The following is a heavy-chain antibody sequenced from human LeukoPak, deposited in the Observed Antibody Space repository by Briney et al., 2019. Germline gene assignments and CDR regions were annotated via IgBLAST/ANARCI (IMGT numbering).Heavy chain of an antibody. CDR2: IYYSGST. J-gene: IGHJ4*02. D-gene: IGHD3-22*01. CDR1: GGSISSYY. Sequence: SETLSLTCTVSGGSISSYYWSWIRQPPGKGLEWIGYIYYSGSTNYNPSLKSRVTISVDTSKNQLSLKLSSVTAADTAVYYCARHGAPYYYDSSGPFDYWGQGTLVTVSS. CDR3: ARHGAPYYYDSSGPFDY. V-gene: IGHV4-59*08.